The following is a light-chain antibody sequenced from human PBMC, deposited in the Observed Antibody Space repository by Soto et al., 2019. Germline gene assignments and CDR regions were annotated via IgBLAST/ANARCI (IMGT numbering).Light chain of an antibody. Sequence: STLSASEGDRVTITCRASQTISSWLAWYQQKPGKAPKLLIYKASTLKSGVPSRFSGSGSGTEFTLTISSLQPDDFATYYCQHYNSYSEAFGQGTKVDIK. J-gene: IGKJ1*01. CDR2: KAS. CDR3: QHYNSYSEA. CDR1: QTISSW. V-gene: IGKV1-5*03.